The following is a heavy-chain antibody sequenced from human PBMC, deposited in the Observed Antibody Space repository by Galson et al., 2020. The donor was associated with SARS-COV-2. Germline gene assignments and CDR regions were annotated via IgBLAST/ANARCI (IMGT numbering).Heavy chain of an antibody. CDR3: ARGSAVAGNDRYFQH. CDR2: INSGNDNT. Sequence: ASEKVSCKASGYTFTNYAMHWVRQAPGQGLEWMGWINSGNDNTKYSQKFQGRVTITRDTSASTAYMELSSLRSEDTAVYYCARGSAVAGNDRYFQHWGQGTLVTVSS. J-gene: IGHJ1*01. CDR1: GYTFTNYA. V-gene: IGHV1-3*01. D-gene: IGHD6-19*01.